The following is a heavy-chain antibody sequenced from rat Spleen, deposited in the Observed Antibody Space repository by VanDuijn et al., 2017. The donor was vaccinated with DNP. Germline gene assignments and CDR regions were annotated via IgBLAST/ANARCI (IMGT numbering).Heavy chain of an antibody. J-gene: IGHJ4*01. D-gene: IGHD1-6*01. CDR1: GYSITSNFR. CDR3: ARWDTTDFAMDA. V-gene: IGHV3-3*01. CDR2: INRAGST. Sequence: EVQLQESGPGLVKPSQSLSLTCSVTGYSITSNFRWSWIRKFPGNTLEWMGYINRAGSTDYNPSLKSRISITRDTSKNHFFLQLNSVTTEDTATYYCARWDTTDFAMDAWGQGTSVTVSS.